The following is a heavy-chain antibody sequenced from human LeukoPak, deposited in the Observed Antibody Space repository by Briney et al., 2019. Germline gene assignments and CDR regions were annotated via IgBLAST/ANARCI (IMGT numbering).Heavy chain of an antibody. V-gene: IGHV3-11*04. J-gene: IGHJ2*01. CDR2: ISGSGSTI. D-gene: IGHD6-13*01. CDR1: GFTFSDYY. CDR3: ARELLRSSSWYFSWYFDL. Sequence: PGGSLRLSCAASGFTFSDYYMSWIRQAPGKGLEWVSYISGSGSTIYYADSVKGRFTISRDNAKNSLYLQMNSLRAEDTAVYYCARELLRSSSWYFSWYFDLWGRGTLVTVSS.